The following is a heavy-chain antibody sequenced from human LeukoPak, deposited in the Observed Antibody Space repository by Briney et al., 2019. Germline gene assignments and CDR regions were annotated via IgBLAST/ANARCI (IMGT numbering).Heavy chain of an antibody. CDR1: GYTFTGYY. CDR3: AREGATRYYYYYMDV. V-gene: IGHV1-2*02. J-gene: IGHJ6*03. Sequence: ASVKDSCKASGYTFTGYYMHWVGQAPGQGVEWMGWINPNSGGTNYAQKFQGRVTMTRDTSISTAYMELSRLRSDDTAVYYCAREGATRYYYYYMDVWGKGTTVTVSS. CDR2: INPNSGGT. D-gene: IGHD1-26*01.